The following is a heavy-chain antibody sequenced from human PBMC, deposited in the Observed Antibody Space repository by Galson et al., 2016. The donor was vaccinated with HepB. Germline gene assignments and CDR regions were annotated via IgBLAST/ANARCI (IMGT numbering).Heavy chain of an antibody. CDR2: ISFSGST. V-gene: IGHV4-31*03. CDR3: ARDRGYCSRTSCYDHLNFDY. D-gene: IGHD2-2*01. CDR1: GGSISSGAYY. J-gene: IGHJ4*02. Sequence: TLSLTCSVSGGSISSGAYYWSWIRQHLGKGLEWIGYISFSGSTHYNPSLKSRVTISADTSKMQFSLQLTSVTAADTAVYYCARDRGYCSRTSCYDHLNFDYWGQGILVTVSS.